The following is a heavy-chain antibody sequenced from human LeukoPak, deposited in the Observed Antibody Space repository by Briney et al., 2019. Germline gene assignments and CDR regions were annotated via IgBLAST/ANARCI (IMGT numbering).Heavy chain of an antibody. V-gene: IGHV3-11*01. D-gene: IGHD5-12*01. CDR1: GFTFSDYY. CDR2: ISSSGSTI. CDR3: ARDMGYSGIYYYYGMDV. Sequence: GGSLRLSCAASGFTFSDYYMSWIRHGPGKGMEWVSYISSSGSTIYYADSVKGRFTISRDNAKNSLYLQMNSLRAEDTAVYYCARDMGYSGIYYYYGMDVWGQGTTVTVSS. J-gene: IGHJ6*02.